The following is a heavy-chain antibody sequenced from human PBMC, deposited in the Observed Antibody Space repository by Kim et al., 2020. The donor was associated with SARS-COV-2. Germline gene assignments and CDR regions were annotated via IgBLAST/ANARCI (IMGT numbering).Heavy chain of an antibody. CDR1: GGSFSGYY. D-gene: IGHD2-15*01. V-gene: IGHV4-34*01. Sequence: SETLSLTCAVYGGSFSGYYWSWIRQPPGKGLEWIGEINHSGSTNYNPSLKSRVTISVDTSKNQFSLKLSSVTAADTAVYYCARAKYSHLNGGRIGDYWGQGTLVTVSS. CDR3: ARAKYSHLNGGRIGDY. J-gene: IGHJ4*02. CDR2: INHSGST.